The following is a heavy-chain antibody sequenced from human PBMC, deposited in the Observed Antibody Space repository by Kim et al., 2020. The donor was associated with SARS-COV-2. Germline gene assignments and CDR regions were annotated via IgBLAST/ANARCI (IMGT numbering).Heavy chain of an antibody. CDR1: GFTFSNDE. D-gene: IGHD2-2*01. Sequence: GGSLRLSCAASGFTFSNDEMNWVRQAPGKGLEWVSHISSSGGGIYYADSVKGRFTISRDNAKNSLYLQMNSLRAEDTAVYYCARDRSRYYGMDVWGQVTTVTLSS. CDR2: ISSSGGGI. CDR3: ARDRSRYYGMDV. V-gene: IGHV3-48*03. J-gene: IGHJ6*02.